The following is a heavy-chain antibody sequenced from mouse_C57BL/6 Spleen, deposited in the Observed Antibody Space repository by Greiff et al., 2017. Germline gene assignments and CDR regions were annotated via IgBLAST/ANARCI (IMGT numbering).Heavy chain of an antibody. CDR1: GFTFSDFG. J-gene: IGHJ1*01. CDR2: ISSGSSTI. D-gene: IGHD1-1*01. CDR3: ARDDFGRSEYFDV. Sequence: VQLKESGGCFVNPGWSLTLSCAASGFTFSDFGMHCVRLAPEKWLEWVAYISSGSSTIYYADTVMGRFTISRDNAKNTLFLQMASLRSEDRAVYDCARDDFGRSEYFDVWVA. V-gene: IGHV5-17*01.